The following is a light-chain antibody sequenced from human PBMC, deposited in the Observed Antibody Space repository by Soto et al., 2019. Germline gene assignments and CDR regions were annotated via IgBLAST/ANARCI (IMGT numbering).Light chain of an antibody. CDR2: EGT. Sequence: QSVLTQPASVSGSPEQSITISCTGTSSGVGAYNLVSWYQQLPGKAPRLIIYEGTKRPSGISHRFSGSKSDNTASLTISGLRAEDEAHYHCCSYAGSRTFVFGGGTKVTV. J-gene: IGLJ2*01. V-gene: IGLV2-23*01. CDR1: SSGVGAYNL. CDR3: CSYAGSRTFV.